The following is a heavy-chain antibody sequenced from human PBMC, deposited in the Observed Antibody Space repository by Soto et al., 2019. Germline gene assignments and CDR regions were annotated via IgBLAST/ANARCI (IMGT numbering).Heavy chain of an antibody. V-gene: IGHV1-69*12. J-gene: IGHJ6*02. CDR3: ARQGAALRDYYYGMDV. D-gene: IGHD6-25*01. CDR1: GGTFSRYA. CDR2: IIPIFGTA. Sequence: QVQLVQSGAEVTKPGSSVKVSCKASGGTFSRYAISWVRQAPGQGLEWMGGIIPIFGTANYAQKFQGRVTITADESTSTAYMELSSLRSEDTAVYYCARQGAALRDYYYGMDVWGQGTTVTVSS.